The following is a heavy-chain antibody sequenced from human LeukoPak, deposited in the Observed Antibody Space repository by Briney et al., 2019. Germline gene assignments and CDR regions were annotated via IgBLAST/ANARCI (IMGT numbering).Heavy chain of an antibody. Sequence: GASVKVSCKASGYTFTGYYMHWVRQAPGQGLEWMGWINPNSGGTNYAQKFQGRVTMTRDTSTSTVYMELSSLRSEDTAVYYCARVRRYCSGGSCYPAHFDYWGQGTLVTVSS. V-gene: IGHV1-2*02. J-gene: IGHJ4*02. D-gene: IGHD2-15*01. CDR2: INPNSGGT. CDR3: ARVRRYCSGGSCYPAHFDY. CDR1: GYTFTGYY.